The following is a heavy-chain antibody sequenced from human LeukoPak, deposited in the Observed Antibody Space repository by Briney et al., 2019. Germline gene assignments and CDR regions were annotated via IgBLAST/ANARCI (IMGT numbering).Heavy chain of an antibody. D-gene: IGHD3-22*01. Sequence: GGSLRLSCAASGFTFSSYGMHWVRQAPGKGLEWVAFIRYDGSNKYYADSVKGRFTISRDNSKNTLYLQMNSLRAEDTAVYYCASHSSGYYYGSTRWFDPWGQGTPVTVSS. CDR3: ASHSSGYYYGSTRWFDP. V-gene: IGHV3-30*02. J-gene: IGHJ5*02. CDR2: IRYDGSNK. CDR1: GFTFSSYG.